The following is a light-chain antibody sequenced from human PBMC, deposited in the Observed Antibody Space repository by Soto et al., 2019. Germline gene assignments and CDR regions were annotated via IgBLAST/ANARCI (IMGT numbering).Light chain of an antibody. J-gene: IGKJ4*01. V-gene: IGKV1-5*01. CDR2: DAS. Sequence: DIQMTQSPSTLSASVGDRVTITCRASQSISRWLAWYQQKPGKAPKLLIYDASSLESGVPSRFSGSGSGREFILTIISRQPDDFAAYHYRQYNSRSGVTFGGGTKVDIK. CDR3: RQYNSRSGVT. CDR1: QSISRW.